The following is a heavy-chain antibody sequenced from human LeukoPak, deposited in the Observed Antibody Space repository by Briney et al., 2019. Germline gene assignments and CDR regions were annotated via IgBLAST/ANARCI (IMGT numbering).Heavy chain of an antibody. J-gene: IGHJ4*02. CDR2: IYYSGST. CDR3: ARDRGVAYCSGGSCLTPPYDY. D-gene: IGHD2-15*01. Sequence: SETLSLTCAVYGGSFSGYYWGWIRQPPGKGLEWIGSIYYSGSTYYNPSLKSRVTISVDTSKNQFSLKLSSVTAADTAVYYCARDRGVAYCSGGSCLTPPYDYWGQGTLVTVSS. CDR1: GGSFSGYY. V-gene: IGHV4-34*01.